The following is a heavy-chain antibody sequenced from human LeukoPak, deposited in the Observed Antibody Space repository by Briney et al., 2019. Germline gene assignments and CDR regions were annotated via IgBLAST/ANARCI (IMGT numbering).Heavy chain of an antibody. J-gene: IGHJ3*02. D-gene: IGHD2-15*01. CDR3: ARPGYLVGAFDI. V-gene: IGHV4-59*08. CDR1: GGSISSHY. CDR2: IYYSGST. Sequence: SETLSLTCTVSGGSISSHYWSWIQQPPGKGLEWIGYIYYSGSTNYNPSLKSRVTISVDTSKNQFSLKLSSVTAADTAVYYCARPGYLVGAFDIWGQGTMVTVSS.